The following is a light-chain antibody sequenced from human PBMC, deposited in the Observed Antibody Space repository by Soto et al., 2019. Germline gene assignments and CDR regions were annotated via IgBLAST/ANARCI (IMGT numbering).Light chain of an antibody. CDR3: CSYAGNTSMV. CDR1: SNDVGSYKL. V-gene: IGLV2-23*01. CDR2: EDS. J-gene: IGLJ2*01. Sequence: QSALTQPASVSGSPGQSITISCAGTSNDVGSYKLVSWYQQHPGNAPKVMIYEDSKRPSGVSDRFSGSKSGNTASLTISGLQAEDEADYYCCSYAGNTSMVFGGGTKLTVL.